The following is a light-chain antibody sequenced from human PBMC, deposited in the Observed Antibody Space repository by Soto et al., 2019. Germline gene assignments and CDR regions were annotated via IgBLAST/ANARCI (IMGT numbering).Light chain of an antibody. CDR2: DVS. V-gene: IGLV2-14*01. CDR3: SSYTSSSTLV. J-gene: IGLJ1*01. Sequence: QSALTQPASVSWSPGQSITISCTGTSSDVGGYNYVSWYQQHPGKAPKHMVYDVSNRPSGVSNRFSGSKSGNTASLTISELQAEDEADYYCSSYTSSSTLVFGTGTKVTVL. CDR1: SSDVGGYNY.